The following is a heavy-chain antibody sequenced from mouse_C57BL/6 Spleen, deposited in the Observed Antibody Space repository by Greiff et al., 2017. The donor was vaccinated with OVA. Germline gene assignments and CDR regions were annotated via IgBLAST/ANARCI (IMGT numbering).Heavy chain of an antibody. D-gene: IGHD2-5*01. CDR3: SRYYYSNYGDYAMDY. J-gene: IGHJ4*01. CDR2: IYPRDGST. V-gene: IGHV1-78*01. Sequence: VQLQQSDAELVKPGASVKISCKVSGYTFTDHTIHWMKQRPEQGLEWIGYIYPRDGSTTYNEKFKGKGTLTADKSSSTAYMQLKSLTSEDSAVYFCSRYYYSNYGDYAMDYWGQGTSVTVSS. CDR1: GYTFTDHT.